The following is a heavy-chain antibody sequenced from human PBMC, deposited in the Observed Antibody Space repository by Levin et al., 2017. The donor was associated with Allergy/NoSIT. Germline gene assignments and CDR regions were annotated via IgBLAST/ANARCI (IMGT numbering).Heavy chain of an antibody. CDR3: AKGSLLRRFDWAPANTWFDP. Sequence: ASVKVSCKASGYTFTDYYIFWVRQAPGQGLEWMGWINPNSGGTNYAQKFQGRVTLTRDTSISTAYMELSSLISDDTAVYYCAKGSLLRRFDWAPANTWFDPWGQGTLVTVSS. D-gene: IGHD3-9*01. J-gene: IGHJ5*02. CDR2: INPNSGGT. CDR1: GYTFTDYY. V-gene: IGHV1-2*02.